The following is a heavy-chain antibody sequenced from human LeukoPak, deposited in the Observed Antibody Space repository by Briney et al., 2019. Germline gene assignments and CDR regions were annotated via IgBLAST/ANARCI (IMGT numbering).Heavy chain of an antibody. V-gene: IGHV4-4*02. CDR3: ARDGGPGIAAAGGAFDI. CDR2: IYHSGST. CDR1: GGSISSSNW. J-gene: IGHJ3*02. Sequence: PSGTLSLTCAVSGGSISSSNWWSWVRQPPGKGLEWTGEIYHSGSTNYNPSLKSRVTISVDKSKNQFSLKLSSVTAADTAVYYCARDGGPGIAAAGGAFDIWGQGTMVTVSS. D-gene: IGHD6-13*01.